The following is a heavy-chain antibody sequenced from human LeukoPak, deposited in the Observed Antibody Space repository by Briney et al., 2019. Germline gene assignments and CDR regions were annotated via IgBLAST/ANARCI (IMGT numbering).Heavy chain of an antibody. D-gene: IGHD3-22*01. CDR2: INSDGSNT. CDR1: GFTVTNYW. V-gene: IGHV3-74*01. Sequence: GGSLRLSCTTSGFTVTNYWVHWVRQAPGKGLVWVSRINSDGSNTNYAGSVKGRFTISRDNARNTLYLQMNSLRAEDTAVYYCAGGLSDYYYTVGYWGQGTLVTVSS. CDR3: AGGLSDYYYTVGY. J-gene: IGHJ4*02.